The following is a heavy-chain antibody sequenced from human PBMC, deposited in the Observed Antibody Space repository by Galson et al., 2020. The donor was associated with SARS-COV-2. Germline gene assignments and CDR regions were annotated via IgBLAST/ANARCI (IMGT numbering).Heavy chain of an antibody. J-gene: IGHJ4*02. Sequence: AGGSLRLSCAGSGFTFSTYSMNWVRQAPGKGLEWVSFISANGNNIFYADSVRGRFTISRDNAKNSLYLQMNSLRAEDTDVYYCARLVVVAATPDYWGQGTLVTVSS. CDR2: ISANGNNI. CDR1: GFTFSTYS. D-gene: IGHD2-15*01. CDR3: ARLVVVAATPDY. V-gene: IGHV3-21*01.